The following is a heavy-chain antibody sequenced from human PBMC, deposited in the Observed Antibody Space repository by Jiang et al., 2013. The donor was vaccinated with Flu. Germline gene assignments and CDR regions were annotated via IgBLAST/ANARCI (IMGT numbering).Heavy chain of an antibody. D-gene: IGHD4-17*01. CDR3: ARDTVSDAFDI. CDR2: ISDSGST. CDR1: GGSIKNYY. V-gene: IGHV4-59*01. J-gene: IGHJ3*02. Sequence: LLKPSETLSLTCTVSGGSIKNYYWSWIRQSPGKGLDWIGYISDSGSTKYNPSLKSRVTMSVDTSKSQFSLKLNSVTAADTAVYYCARDTVSDAFDIWGQGTMVTVSS.